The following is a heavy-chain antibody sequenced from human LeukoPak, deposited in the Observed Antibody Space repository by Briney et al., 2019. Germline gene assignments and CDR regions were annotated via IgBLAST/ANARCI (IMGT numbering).Heavy chain of an antibody. J-gene: IGHJ4*02. CDR3: ARSPQDSSGYYSSYFDY. D-gene: IGHD3-22*01. Sequence: GGSLRLSCAASGFXVRSNYMSWVRQAPGKGLEWVSIIYRDGNTYYADSVKGRFTISRDNSKNTLYLQMNSLRAEDTAVYYCARSPQDSSGYYSSYFDYWGQGTLVTVSS. CDR2: IYRDGNT. V-gene: IGHV3-53*01. CDR1: GFXVRSNY.